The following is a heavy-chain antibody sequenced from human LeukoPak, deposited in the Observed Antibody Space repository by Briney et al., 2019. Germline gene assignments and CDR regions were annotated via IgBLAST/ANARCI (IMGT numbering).Heavy chain of an antibody. V-gene: IGHV3-74*01. Sequence: GGSLRLSCAASGFSFSTYWMHWVRQTPGKGLMWVSQINDDGSKVCYADSVKGRFTISRDNARDTLHLQVSDLGAEDAAVYYCARGGVADCTDTSCSLFDYWGQGTLVTVSS. CDR1: GFSFSTYW. J-gene: IGHJ4*02. CDR2: INDDGSKV. CDR3: ARGGVADCTDTSCSLFDY. D-gene: IGHD2-8*02.